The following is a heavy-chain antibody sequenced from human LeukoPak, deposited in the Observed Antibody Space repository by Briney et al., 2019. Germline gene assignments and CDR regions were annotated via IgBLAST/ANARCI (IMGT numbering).Heavy chain of an antibody. CDR1: GYTLTELS. D-gene: IGHD3-3*01. CDR2: FDPEDGET. Sequence: GASVKVSCKVSGYTLTELSMHWVRQAPGKGLEWMGGFDPEDGETIYAQKFQGRVTMTEDTSTDTAYMELSSLRSEDTAVYYCATVRFLTTFGVGHNWFDPWGQGTLVTVSS. V-gene: IGHV1-24*01. CDR3: ATVRFLTTFGVGHNWFDP. J-gene: IGHJ5*02.